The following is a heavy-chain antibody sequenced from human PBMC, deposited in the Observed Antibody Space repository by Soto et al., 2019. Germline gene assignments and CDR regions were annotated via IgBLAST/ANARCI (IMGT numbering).Heavy chain of an antibody. CDR2: INQDGSEK. J-gene: IGHJ4*02. Sequence: GGSLRLSCAASEFTFSRYWMSWVRQAPGKGLEWVANINQDGSEKYYVDSVKGRFTISRDNAKNSLYLQMHSLRVEETAVYYCLRAEWELDFWGQGTLVTVS. CDR1: EFTFSRYW. CDR3: LRAEWELDF. D-gene: IGHD1-26*01. V-gene: IGHV3-7*03.